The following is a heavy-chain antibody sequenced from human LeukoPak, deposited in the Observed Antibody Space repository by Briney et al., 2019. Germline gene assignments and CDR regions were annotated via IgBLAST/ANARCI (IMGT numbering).Heavy chain of an antibody. CDR2: INHSGST. J-gene: IGHJ4*02. Sequence: SETLSLTCAVYGGSFSGYYWNWIRQPPGKGLEWIGEINHSGSTNYNPSLKSRVTISVDTSKNQFSLKLSSVTAADTAVYYCARRKLAHEKYSSSSFDYWGQGALVTVSS. D-gene: IGHD6-6*01. CDR1: GGSFSGYY. CDR3: ARRKLAHEKYSSSSFDY. V-gene: IGHV4-34*01.